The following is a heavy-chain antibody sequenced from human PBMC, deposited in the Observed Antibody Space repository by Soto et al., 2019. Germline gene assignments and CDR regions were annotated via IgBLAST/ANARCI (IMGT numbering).Heavy chain of an antibody. J-gene: IGHJ6*02. CDR2: IIPIFSQT. V-gene: IGHV1-69*08. D-gene: IGHD1-26*01. Sequence: QVQLVQSGAEVKKPGSSVKVSCKSSGYNFIIYTITWVRQAPGQGLEWMGRIIPIFSQTNYAQKFQGRGTXTXDXXTSTVDMERSGLTSEDTAVYYCARGGVGAAGGMDVWGLGTTVTVSS. CDR3: ARGGVGAAGGMDV. CDR1: GYNFIIYT.